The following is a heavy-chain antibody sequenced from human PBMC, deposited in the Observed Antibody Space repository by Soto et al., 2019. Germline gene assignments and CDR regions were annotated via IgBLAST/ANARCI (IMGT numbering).Heavy chain of an antibody. CDR2: ISGSGGSK. J-gene: IGHJ4*02. CDR1: GFTFSTYA. Sequence: GGSLRLSCAASGFTFSTYAMSWVRQAPGKGLEWVSVISGSGGSKYYADSVKGRFTISRDNSKNTLFLQMNSLRAEDTAVYYCARDFRKGATADYWGQGTLVTVST. V-gene: IGHV3-23*01. D-gene: IGHD1-26*01. CDR3: ARDFRKGATADY.